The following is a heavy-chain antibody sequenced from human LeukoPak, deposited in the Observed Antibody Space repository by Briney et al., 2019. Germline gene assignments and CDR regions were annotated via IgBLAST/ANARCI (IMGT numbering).Heavy chain of an antibody. CDR3: ARVGGAVVPAAIYAFDI. J-gene: IGHJ3*02. CDR1: GGSISSSSYY. CDR2: IYYSGST. Sequence: SETLSLTCTVSGGSISSSSYYWGWIRQPPGKGLEWIGSIYYSGSTYYNPSLKSRVTISVDTSKYQFSLKLSSVTAADTAVYYCARVGGAVVPAAIYAFDIWGQGTMVTVSS. V-gene: IGHV4-39*07. D-gene: IGHD2-2*01.